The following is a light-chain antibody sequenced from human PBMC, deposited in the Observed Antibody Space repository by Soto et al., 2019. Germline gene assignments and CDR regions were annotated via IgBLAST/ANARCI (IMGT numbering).Light chain of an antibody. Sequence: EILMTQSPATLSVSPGERATLSCRASQTVTSSYLAWYQQKPGQAPRLLIYGESTSATGTPARFSGSGSGTEFTLTISSLQSEDLAVYYCQQYNNWSTFGQGTKVDIK. CDR2: GES. J-gene: IGKJ1*01. V-gene: IGKV3-15*01. CDR1: QTVTSSY. CDR3: QQYNNWST.